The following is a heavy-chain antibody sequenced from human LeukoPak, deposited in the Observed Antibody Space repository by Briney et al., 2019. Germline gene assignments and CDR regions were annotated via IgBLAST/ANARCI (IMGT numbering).Heavy chain of an antibody. D-gene: IGHD6-19*01. CDR1: GFTFRIYA. V-gene: IGHV3-23*01. J-gene: IGHJ4*02. Sequence: GGSLRLSCAASGFTFRIYAMSWVRQAPRKGLEWVSTISGSDGSTNYADSVKGWFSISRDNSKNTLYLQMKSLRAEDTAVYYCAKELYGWYYDYWGQGTLVTVSS. CDR2: ISGSDGST. CDR3: AKELYGWYYDY.